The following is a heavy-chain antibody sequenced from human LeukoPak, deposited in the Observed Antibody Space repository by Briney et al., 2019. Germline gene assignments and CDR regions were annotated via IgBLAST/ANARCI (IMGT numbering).Heavy chain of an antibody. CDR3: ARFAIGSTMYNWLDP. Sequence: SQTLSLTCTVSGGSISSGDYYWSWIRQPPGKGLEWIGYIYYSGSTYYNPSLKSRVTISVDTSKNQFSLKPSSVTAADTAVYYCARFAIGSTMYNWLDPWGQGTLVTVSS. D-gene: IGHD2-2*01. CDR1: GGSISSGDYY. V-gene: IGHV4-30-4*01. CDR2: IYYSGST. J-gene: IGHJ5*02.